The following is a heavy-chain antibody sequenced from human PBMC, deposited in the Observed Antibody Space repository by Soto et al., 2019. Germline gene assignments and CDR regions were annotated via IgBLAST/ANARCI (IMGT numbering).Heavy chain of an antibody. CDR1: GGTFSSYA. CDR2: IIPIFGTA. D-gene: IGHD2-2*01. J-gene: IGHJ5*02. Sequence: SVKVSCKASGGTFSSYAISWVRQAPGQGLEWMGGIIPIFGTANYAQKFQGRVTITADESTSTAYMELSSLRSEDTAGYYCARDRGCSSTSCYWSWFDPWGQGTLVTVSS. CDR3: ARDRGCSSTSCYWSWFDP. V-gene: IGHV1-69*13.